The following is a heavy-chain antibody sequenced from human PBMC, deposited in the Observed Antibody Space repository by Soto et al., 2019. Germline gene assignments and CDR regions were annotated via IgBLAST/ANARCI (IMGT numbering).Heavy chain of an antibody. Sequence: ASVKVCCKASGYPFTGSYMDWVRQAPGQGLEWMGWINPNSGGTNYAQKFQGRVTMTRDTSISTAYMELSRLRSDDTAVYYCARLQRMGGFDPWGQGTLVTASS. J-gene: IGHJ5*02. V-gene: IGHV1-2*02. CDR2: INPNSGGT. D-gene: IGHD4-4*01. CDR1: GYPFTGSY. CDR3: ARLQRMGGFDP.